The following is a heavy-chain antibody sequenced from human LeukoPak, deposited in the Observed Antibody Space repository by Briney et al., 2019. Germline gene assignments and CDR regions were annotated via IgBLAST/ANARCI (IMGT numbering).Heavy chain of an antibody. J-gene: IGHJ4*02. CDR1: GFTFSYYW. Sequence: GGSLRLSCAASGFTFSYYWMHWVRQAPGKGLVWVSRINSDGSDTTYADSVRGRFTISRDNAKNTLYLQMNSLRAEDTAVYYCASLDRTGSVDYWGQGALVTVSS. CDR2: INSDGSDT. CDR3: ASLDRTGSVDY. D-gene: IGHD2-8*02. V-gene: IGHV3-74*01.